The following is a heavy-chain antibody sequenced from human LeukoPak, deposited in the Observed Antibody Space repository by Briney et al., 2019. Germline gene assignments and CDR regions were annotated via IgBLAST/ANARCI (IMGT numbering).Heavy chain of an antibody. Sequence: GGSLRLSCAASGFTFSKYWMSWLRQAPGKGLEWVANINQDGSEKNYVDSVKGRFTISRDNAKKSVYLQMNSLRAEDTAVYYCATTGLLGDIPWGQGTLVTVSS. CDR3: ATTGLLGDIP. D-gene: IGHD2-21*01. V-gene: IGHV3-7*03. J-gene: IGHJ5*02. CDR1: GFTFSKYW. CDR2: INQDGSEK.